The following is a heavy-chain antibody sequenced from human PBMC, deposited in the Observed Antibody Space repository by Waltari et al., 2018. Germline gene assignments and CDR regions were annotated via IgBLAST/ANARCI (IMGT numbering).Heavy chain of an antibody. V-gene: IGHV4-39*07. CDR2: IYYSGST. CDR1: GGSISSSSYY. CDR3: ARGHSSGWYFRGWFDP. J-gene: IGHJ5*02. Sequence: QLQLQESGPGLVKPSETLSLTCTVSGGSISSSSYYWGWIRQPPGKGLEWIGSIYYSGSTYYNPSLKSRVTISVDTSKNHFSLKLSSVTAADTAVYYCARGHSSGWYFRGWFDPWGQGTLVTVSS. D-gene: IGHD6-19*01.